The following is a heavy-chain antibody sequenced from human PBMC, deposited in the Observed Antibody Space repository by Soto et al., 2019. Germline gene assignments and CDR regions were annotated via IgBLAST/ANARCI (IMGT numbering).Heavy chain of an antibody. CDR1: GYTFTSYD. CDR2: MNPNTGNS. Sequence: ASVKVSFKASGYTFTSYDIYWVRQATGQGLEWTGWMNPNTGNSGYAQKFQGRVTMTSDTSISTAHMELSSLRSEDTAVYYCARRAETNGWNGFGADKYYFDFWGQGTLVTVSS. D-gene: IGHD1-1*01. V-gene: IGHV1-8*01. CDR3: ARRAETNGWNGFGADKYYFDF. J-gene: IGHJ4*02.